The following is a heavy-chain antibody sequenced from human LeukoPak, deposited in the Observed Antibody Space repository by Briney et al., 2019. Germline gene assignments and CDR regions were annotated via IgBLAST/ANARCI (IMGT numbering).Heavy chain of an antibody. D-gene: IGHD6-19*01. CDR3: AREDAVSSDDAFDL. CDR1: GGSVSTIDYY. J-gene: IGHJ3*01. Sequence: SETLSLTCTVAGGSVSTIDYYWGWIRQPPGKGLEWIGSVYYSGSTYYNAPLKSRVTISVDTSKNQFSLKLSAVTAADTAMYYCAREDAVSSDDAFDLWGQGTMVTVS. V-gene: IGHV4-39*07. CDR2: VYYSGST.